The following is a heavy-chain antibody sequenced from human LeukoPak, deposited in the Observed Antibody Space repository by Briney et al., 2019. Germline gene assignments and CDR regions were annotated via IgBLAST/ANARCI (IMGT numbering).Heavy chain of an antibody. CDR2: INHSGST. D-gene: IGHD3-3*01. CDR1: GGSFSGYY. CDR3: ASPKSRSGYYNAFDY. Sequence: SETLSLTCAVYGGSFSGYYWSWIRQPPGKGLEWIGEINHSGSTNYNPSLKSRVTISVDTSKNQFSLKLSSVTAADTAVYYCASPKSRSGYYNAFDYWGQGTLVTVSS. V-gene: IGHV4-34*01. J-gene: IGHJ4*02.